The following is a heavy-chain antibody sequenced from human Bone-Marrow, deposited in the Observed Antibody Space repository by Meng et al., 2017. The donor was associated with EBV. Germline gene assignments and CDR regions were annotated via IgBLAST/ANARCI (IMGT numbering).Heavy chain of an antibody. V-gene: IGHV1-69*01. CDR2: IIPIFGTA. D-gene: IGHD2-21*02. CDR3: ARYPPLVTAKSYYYYYGMDV. CDR1: GGTFSSYA. J-gene: IGHJ6*02. Sequence: QVRLVQSGAEVKKPGSSVKVSCKASGGTFSSYAISWVRQAPGQGLEWMGGIIPIFGTANYAQKFQGRVTITADESTSTAYMELSSLRSEDTAVYYCARYPPLVTAKSYYYYYGMDVWGQGTTVTVSS.